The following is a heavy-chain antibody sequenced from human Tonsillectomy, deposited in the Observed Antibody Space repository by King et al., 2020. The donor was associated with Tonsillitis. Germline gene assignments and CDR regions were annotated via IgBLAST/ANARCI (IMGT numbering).Heavy chain of an antibody. D-gene: IGHD2-8*02. CDR3: AKDRPPWSTPSPYLIDY. J-gene: IGHJ4*02. V-gene: IGHV3-23*01. Sequence: VQLLESGGGLVQPGGSLRLSCAASGFTFSSYAMSWVRQAPGKGLEWVSAISGSGGSTYYADSVKGRFTISRDNSKNTLYLQMNSLRAEDTAVYYCAKDRPPWSTPSPYLIDYWGQGTLVTVSS. CDR1: GFTFSSYA. CDR2: ISGSGGST.